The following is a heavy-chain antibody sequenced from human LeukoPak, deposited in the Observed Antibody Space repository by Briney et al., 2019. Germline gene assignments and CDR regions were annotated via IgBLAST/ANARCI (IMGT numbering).Heavy chain of an antibody. CDR3: AREVVSIPSYFES. D-gene: IGHD2-15*01. V-gene: IGHV3-53*01. CDR1: GGSISGYY. J-gene: IGHJ4*02. Sequence: ETLSLTCTVSGGSISGYYWSWIRQPPGKGLEWVSFFYRGETTYYAESVRGRFTISRDISKNTLYLLMNSLIPEDTAVYYCAREVVSIPSYFESWGQGTRVTVSS. CDR2: FYRGETT.